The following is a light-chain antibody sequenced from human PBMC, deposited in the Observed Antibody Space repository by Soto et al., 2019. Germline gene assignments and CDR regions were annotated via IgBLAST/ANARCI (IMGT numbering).Light chain of an antibody. Sequence: QSALTQPASVSGSPGQSITISCTGTRSDVGGYNFVSWYQQHPGKAPKLMIYEVSNRPSGVSYRFSGSKSGNTASLTISGLQAEDEADYYCSSYTSSVTLVFGGGTKVTVL. V-gene: IGLV2-14*01. J-gene: IGLJ2*01. CDR3: SSYTSSVTLV. CDR1: RSDVGGYNF. CDR2: EVS.